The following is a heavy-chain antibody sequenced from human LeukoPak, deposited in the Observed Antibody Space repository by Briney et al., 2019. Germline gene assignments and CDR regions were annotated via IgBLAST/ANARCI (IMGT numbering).Heavy chain of an antibody. D-gene: IGHD3-22*01. CDR3: ARDYSYYYDSSGIFDY. CDR2: IWYDGSNK. Sequence: GGALRLSCAASGFTFSSYGMHWVRQAPGKGLKWVAVIWYDGSNKYYTDSVKGRFTISRDNSKNTLYLQMNSLRAEDTAVYYCARDYSYYYDSSGIFDYWGQGTLVTVSS. CDR1: GFTFSSYG. V-gene: IGHV3-33*01. J-gene: IGHJ4*02.